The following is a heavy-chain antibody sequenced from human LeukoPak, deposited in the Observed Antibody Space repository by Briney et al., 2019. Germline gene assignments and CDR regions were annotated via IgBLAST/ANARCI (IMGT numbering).Heavy chain of an antibody. CDR3: ARGSGGYYDSGRGYYYGMDV. D-gene: IGHD3-22*01. CDR1: GFTVSSNY. CDR2: IYSGGST. J-gene: IGHJ6*02. Sequence: GGSLRLSCAASGFTVSSNYMSWVRQAPGKGLEWVSVIYSGGSTYHADSVKGRFTISRDNSKNTLYLQMNSLRAEDTAVYYCARGSGGYYDSGRGYYYGMDVWGQGTTVTVSS. V-gene: IGHV3-66*01.